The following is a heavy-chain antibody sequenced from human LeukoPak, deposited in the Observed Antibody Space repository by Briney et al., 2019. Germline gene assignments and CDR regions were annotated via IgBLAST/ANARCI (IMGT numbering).Heavy chain of an antibody. J-gene: IGHJ4*02. V-gene: IGHV1-2*02. D-gene: IGHD3-9*01. Sequence: GASVKVSCKASGHTFTGYYMHWARQAPGQGLEWMGWINPNSGGTNYAQKFQGRVTMTRDTSISTAYMELNRLRSDDTAVYYCARGSYDILTCDYWGQGTLVTVSS. CDR1: GHTFTGYY. CDR2: INPNSGGT. CDR3: ARGSYDILTCDY.